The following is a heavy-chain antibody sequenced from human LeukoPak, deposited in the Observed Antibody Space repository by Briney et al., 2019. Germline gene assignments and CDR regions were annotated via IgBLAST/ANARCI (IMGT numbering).Heavy chain of an antibody. D-gene: IGHD4-17*01. CDR1: GFTVSSNY. J-gene: IGHJ4*02. CDR2: IYSGGST. Sequence: PGGSLRLSCAASGFTVSSNYMSWVRQAPGKGLEWVSVIYSGGSTYYADSVKGRFTISRDNSKNTLYLQMNSLRAEDTAVYYCAKPFYGDLIKTYYFDYWGQGTLVTVSS. V-gene: IGHV3-53*01. CDR3: AKPFYGDLIKTYYFDY.